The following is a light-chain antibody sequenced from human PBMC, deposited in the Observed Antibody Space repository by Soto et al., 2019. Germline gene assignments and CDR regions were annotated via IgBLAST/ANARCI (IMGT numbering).Light chain of an antibody. V-gene: IGKV3-11*01. CDR2: DAY. Sequence: EVVWTNSPVTLSLSTGERATLSCMASQSFRGLLAWYQQKPGQAPRVLIYDAYNRATGIPPRFSGSLYGTDFNLTISRLETEDFAVYYCQQHGTSPITFGQGTRLEIK. J-gene: IGKJ5*01. CDR1: QSFRGL. CDR3: QQHGTSPIT.